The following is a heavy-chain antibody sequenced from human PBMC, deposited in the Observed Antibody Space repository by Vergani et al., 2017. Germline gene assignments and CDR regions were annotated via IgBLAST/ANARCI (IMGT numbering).Heavy chain of an antibody. V-gene: IGHV3-48*04. CDR3: ARDRPRYRDRPSHKNFEVTPLPDY. D-gene: IGHD2-21*02. CDR1: GFTFSSYS. Sequence: EVQLVESGGGLVQPGRSLRLSCAASGFTFSSYSMNWVRQAPGTGLEWVSYISSSSSTIYYADSVKGRFTISRDNANNSVYLQMNSLRPKDTAVYYCARDRPRYRDRPSHKNFEVTPLPDYWGQGTLVTVSS. J-gene: IGHJ4*02. CDR2: ISSSSSTI.